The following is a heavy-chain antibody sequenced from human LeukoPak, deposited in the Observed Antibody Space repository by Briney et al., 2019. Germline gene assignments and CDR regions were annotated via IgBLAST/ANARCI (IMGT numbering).Heavy chain of an antibody. Sequence: SETLSLTCTVSGGSISSYYWSWIRQPPGKGLEWIGYIYYSGSTNYNPSLKSRVTISVDTSKNQFSLKLSSVTAADTAVYYCARTSYSYPLDFWGQGTLVTVSS. J-gene: IGHJ4*02. V-gene: IGHV4-59*01. D-gene: IGHD3-16*02. CDR3: ARTSYSYPLDF. CDR1: GGSISSYY. CDR2: IYYSGST.